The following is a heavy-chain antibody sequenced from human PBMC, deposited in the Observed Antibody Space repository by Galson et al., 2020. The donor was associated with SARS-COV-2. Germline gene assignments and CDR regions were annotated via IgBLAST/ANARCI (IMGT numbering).Heavy chain of an antibody. CDR1: GFTFSNYV. Sequence: GGSLRLSCAASGFTFSNYVMHWVRQAPGKGPEWVAVISSAGSNSSYADSLKGRFTISRDNSKSTLYLQMNSLRAEDTAVYYCARGGEWELPYYFDYWGQGTLVTVSS. CDR3: ARGGEWELPYYFDY. J-gene: IGHJ4*02. CDR2: ISSAGSNS. D-gene: IGHD1-26*01. V-gene: IGHV3-30*04.